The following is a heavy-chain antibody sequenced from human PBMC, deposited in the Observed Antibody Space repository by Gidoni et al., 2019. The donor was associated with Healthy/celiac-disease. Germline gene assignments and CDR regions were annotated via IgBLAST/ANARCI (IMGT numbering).Heavy chain of an antibody. CDR2: ISSSSSYI. CDR1: GFTFRSYS. J-gene: IGHJ6*02. Sequence: EVQLVESGGGLVKPGGSLRLSCAASGFTFRSYSMTWVRQAPGKGLEWVSSISSSSSYIYYADSVKGRFTISRDNAKNSLYLQMNSLRAEDTAVYYCARGGVGATYYYYYGMDVWGQGTTVTVSS. D-gene: IGHD1-26*01. CDR3: ARGGVGATYYYYYGMDV. V-gene: IGHV3-21*01.